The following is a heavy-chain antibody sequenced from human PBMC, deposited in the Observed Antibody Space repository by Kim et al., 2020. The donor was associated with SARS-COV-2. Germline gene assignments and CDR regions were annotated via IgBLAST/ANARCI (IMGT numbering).Heavy chain of an antibody. CDR1: GFTFSSYS. Sequence: GGSLRLSCAASGFTFSSYSMNWVRQAPGKGLEWVSSISSSSSYIYYADSVKGRFTISRDNAKNSLYLQMNSLRAEDTAVYYCASLPDRVVVAASSKDYMDVWGQGTTVTVSS. CDR3: ASLPDRVVVAASSKDYMDV. V-gene: IGHV3-21*01. CDR2: ISSSSSYI. J-gene: IGHJ6*02. D-gene: IGHD2-15*01.